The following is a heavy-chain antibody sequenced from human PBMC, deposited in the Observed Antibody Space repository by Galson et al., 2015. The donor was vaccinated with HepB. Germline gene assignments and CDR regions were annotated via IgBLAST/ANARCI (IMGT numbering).Heavy chain of an antibody. CDR2: IYYSGST. CDR3: ARDPHEIYDSSANDAFDI. Sequence: SETLSLTCTVSGGSISSSSYYWGWIRQPPGKGLEWIGSIYYSGSTYYNPSLKSRVTISVDTSKNQFSLKLSSVTAADTAVYYCARDPHEIYDSSANDAFDIWGQGTMVTVSS. J-gene: IGHJ3*02. CDR1: GGSISSSSYY. V-gene: IGHV4-39*07. D-gene: IGHD3-22*01.